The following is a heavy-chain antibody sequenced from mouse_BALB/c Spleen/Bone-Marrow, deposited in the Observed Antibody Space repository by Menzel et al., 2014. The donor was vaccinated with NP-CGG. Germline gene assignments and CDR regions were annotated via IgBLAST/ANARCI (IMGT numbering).Heavy chain of an antibody. V-gene: IGHV5-6*02. CDR3: ARLTPDYAMDY. J-gene: IGHJ4*01. Sequence: EVMLVESGGDLAKPGGSLKLSCAASGFTFXNYGMSWVRQTPDKRLEWVATISSGGSYTYFPDSVKGRLTITRDNAKNTLYLQMNSLKSEDAAMYYCARLTPDYAMDYWGQGTSVTVSS. CDR1: GFTFXNYG. CDR2: ISSGGSYT. D-gene: IGHD1-3*01.